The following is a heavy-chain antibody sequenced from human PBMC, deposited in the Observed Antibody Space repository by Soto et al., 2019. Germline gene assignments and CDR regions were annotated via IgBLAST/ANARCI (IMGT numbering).Heavy chain of an antibody. CDR2: ISAYNGNT. CDR3: ARLLTIFGNFGVYNWFDP. Sequence: ASLKVSCKASVYTFTSYGINCVRQAPGQGLEWMGWISAYNGNTNYAQKLQGRVTMTTDTSTSTAYMELRSLRSDDTAVYYCARLLTIFGNFGVYNWFDPWGQGTLVTVSS. D-gene: IGHD3-3*01. CDR1: VYTFTSYG. V-gene: IGHV1-18*01. J-gene: IGHJ5*02.